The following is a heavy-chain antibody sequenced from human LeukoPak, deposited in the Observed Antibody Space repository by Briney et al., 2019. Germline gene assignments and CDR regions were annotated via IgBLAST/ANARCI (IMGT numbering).Heavy chain of an antibody. J-gene: IGHJ4*02. Sequence: GGSLRLSCAASGFTFDDYAMHWVRQAPGKGLEWVSGISWNSGTIGYADSVKGRFTISRDNSKNTLYLQMNSLRAEDTAVYYCAKDHTQYPQCFDYWGQGTLVTVSS. D-gene: IGHD2-2*01. CDR1: GFTFDDYA. CDR3: AKDHTQYPQCFDY. V-gene: IGHV3-9*01. CDR2: ISWNSGTI.